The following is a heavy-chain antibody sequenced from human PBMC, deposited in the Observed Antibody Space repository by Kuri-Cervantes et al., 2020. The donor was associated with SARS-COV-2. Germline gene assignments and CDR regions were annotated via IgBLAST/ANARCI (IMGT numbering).Heavy chain of an antibody. CDR2: FDPEDGET. J-gene: IGHJ6*02. CDR1: GYTLTELS. D-gene: IGHD3-3*01. V-gene: IGHV1-24*01. Sequence: ASVNVSCKVSGYTLTELSMHWVRQAPGKGLEWMGGFDPEDGETIYAQKFQGRVTMTEDTSTDTAYMELSSLRSEDTAVYYCATGMKYDSDGWYYYGMDVWGQGTTVTLSS. CDR3: ATGMKYDSDGWYYYGMDV.